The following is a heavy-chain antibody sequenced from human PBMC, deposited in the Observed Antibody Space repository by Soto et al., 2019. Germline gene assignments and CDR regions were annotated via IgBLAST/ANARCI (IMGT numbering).Heavy chain of an antibody. J-gene: IGHJ4*02. CDR2: IYYSGST. CDR1: GGSISSGGYY. D-gene: IGHD3-10*01. CDR3: ARDGFGGPYYFDY. V-gene: IGHV4-61*08. Sequence: SETLSLTCTVSGGSISSGGYYWSWIRQPPGKGLEWIGYIYYSGSTNYNPSLKSRVTISVDTSKNQFSLKLSSVTAADTAVYYCARDGFGGPYYFDYWGQGTLVTVSS.